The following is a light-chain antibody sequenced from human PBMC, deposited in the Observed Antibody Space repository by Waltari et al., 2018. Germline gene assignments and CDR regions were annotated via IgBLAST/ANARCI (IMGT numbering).Light chain of an antibody. CDR1: SSNIGAGYD. J-gene: IGLJ2*01. Sequence: QSVLTQPPSVSGAPGQRVTISCTGSSSNIGAGYDVNWYQQLPGKAPKLLIHGNSNRPSGVPYRISGSKSGTSASLAITGLQAEDEADYYCQSYDSSLGGSVFGGGTKLTVL. V-gene: IGLV1-40*01. CDR3: QSYDSSLGGSV. CDR2: GNS.